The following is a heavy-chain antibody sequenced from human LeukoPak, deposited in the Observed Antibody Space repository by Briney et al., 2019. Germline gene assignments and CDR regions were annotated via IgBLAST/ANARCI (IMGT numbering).Heavy chain of an antibody. CDR1: GYSFTSYW. CDR2: VYPGDSDT. D-gene: IGHD1-26*01. V-gene: IGHV5-51*01. J-gene: IGHJ3*02. CDR3: ARQRGGWELLRRAFDI. Sequence: GESLKISFKGSGYSFTSYWIGWVRPMPGKGLEWMGIVYPGDSDTRYSPSFQGQVTISADKSISTAYLQWSSLKASDTAMYYCARQRGGWELLRRAFDIWGQGTMVTVSS.